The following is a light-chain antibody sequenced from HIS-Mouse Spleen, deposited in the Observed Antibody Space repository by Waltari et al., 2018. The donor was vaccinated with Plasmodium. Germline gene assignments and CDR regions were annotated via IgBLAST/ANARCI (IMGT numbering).Light chain of an antibody. CDR1: QGISSS. CDR3: QQYYSYPYT. CDR2: AAS. Sequence: AIRMTQSPSSFSASTGDRVTITGRARQGISSSLAWYQQKPGKAPKLLIYAASTLQSGVPSMFSGSGSGTDFTLTISCLQSEDFATYYCQQYYSYPYTFGQGTKLEIK. V-gene: IGKV1-8*01. J-gene: IGKJ2*01.